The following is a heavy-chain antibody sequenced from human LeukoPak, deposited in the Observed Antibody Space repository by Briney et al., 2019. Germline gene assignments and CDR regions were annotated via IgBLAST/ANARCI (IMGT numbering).Heavy chain of an antibody. J-gene: IGHJ4*02. CDR1: GFTLSKCA. CDR2: IDGSGGRP. V-gene: IGHV3-23*01. Sequence: GGSLRFSCAASGFTLSKCAMNWVRQAPGKGLEWVSGIDGSGGRPPSADSVKGRFTISRDISKNTLYLQMDSLRAEDTAAYYCARGKDHDFWNPFDHWGQGTLVTVSS. D-gene: IGHD3-3*01. CDR3: ARGKDHDFWNPFDH.